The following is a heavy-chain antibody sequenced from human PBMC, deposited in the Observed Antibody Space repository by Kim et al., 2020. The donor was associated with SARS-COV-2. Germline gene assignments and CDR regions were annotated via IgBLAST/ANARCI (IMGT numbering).Heavy chain of an antibody. D-gene: IGHD3-10*01. CDR2: IIPIFGTA. CDR3: ARVSRGVISSYYYYGMDV. J-gene: IGHJ6*02. Sequence: SVKVSCKASGGTFSSYAISWVRQAPGQGLEWMGGIIPIFGTANYAQKFQGRVTITADESTSTAYMELSSLRSEDTAVYYCARVSRGVISSYYYYGMDVWGQGTTVTVSS. V-gene: IGHV1-69*13. CDR1: GGTFSSYA.